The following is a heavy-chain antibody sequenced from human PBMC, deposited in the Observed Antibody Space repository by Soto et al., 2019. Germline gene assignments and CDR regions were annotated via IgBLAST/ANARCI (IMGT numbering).Heavy chain of an antibody. V-gene: IGHV4-30-4*01. CDR1: GGSISSGGYF. J-gene: IGHJ4*02. D-gene: IGHD7-27*01. CDR3: ARGPAGDKVDY. Sequence: QVQLQESGPGLVEPSQTLSLTCTVSGGSISSGGYFWSWIRQPPGKGLEWIGHVYNIGSTYSNPSLTSRVTISVDTAKNKFSLRLSFVTAADTAVYYCARGPAGDKVDYWGQGTLVTVSS. CDR2: VYNIGST.